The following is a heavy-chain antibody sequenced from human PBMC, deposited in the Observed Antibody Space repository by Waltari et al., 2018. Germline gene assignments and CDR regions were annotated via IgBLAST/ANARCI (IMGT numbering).Heavy chain of an antibody. Sequence: EVQLVESGGVVVQPGGSLRLSCAASGFTFDDYTMHWVRQAPGKGLEWVSLISWGGGSTDYADSVKGRFTISRDNSKNSLYLEMNSLRTEDTALYYCAKEDCSGGSCYSGTDYWGQGTLVTVSS. CDR2: ISWGGGST. V-gene: IGHV3-43*01. D-gene: IGHD2-15*01. CDR1: GFTFDDYT. J-gene: IGHJ4*02. CDR3: AKEDCSGGSCYSGTDY.